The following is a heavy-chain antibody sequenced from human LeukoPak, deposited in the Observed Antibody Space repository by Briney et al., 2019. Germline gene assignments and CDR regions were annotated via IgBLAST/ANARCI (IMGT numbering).Heavy chain of an antibody. V-gene: IGHV4-39*01. D-gene: IGHD2-8*01. J-gene: IGHJ3*01. CDR1: GGSISSTSYY. CDR2: IYYSGST. CDR3: ARLTYYG. Sequence: PSETLSLTCTVSGGSISSTSYYWGWIRQPPGKGLEWIGTIYYSGSTYFNPSLKSRVTISVDTSKNQFSLKLSSVTAADTAVYYCARLTYYGWGQGTMVTVSS.